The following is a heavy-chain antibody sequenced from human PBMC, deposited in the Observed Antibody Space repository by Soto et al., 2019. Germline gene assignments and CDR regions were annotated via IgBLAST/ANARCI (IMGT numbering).Heavy chain of an antibody. V-gene: IGHV1-3*01. CDR1: GYTFNSHA. CDR2: INAGNGNT. D-gene: IGHD4-4*01. J-gene: IGHJ6*02. CDR3: ASSYSNYALIDYYYYGMDV. Sequence: ASARVSGKASGYTFNSHAMQWGRPGPGKRLEWMGWINAGNGNTKYSQKFQGRVTITRDTSASTAYMELSSLRSEDTAVYYCASSYSNYALIDYYYYGMDVWGQGTTVTVSS.